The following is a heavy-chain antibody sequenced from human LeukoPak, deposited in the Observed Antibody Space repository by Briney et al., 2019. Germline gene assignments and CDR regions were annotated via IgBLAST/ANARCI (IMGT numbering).Heavy chain of an antibody. D-gene: IGHD3-10*01. J-gene: IGHJ3*02. CDR3: ARDRGSGSYYNPDAFDI. V-gene: IGHV3-21*01. Sequence: PGGSLRLPCASLGFTFSSYSMNWVRQAPGKGLEWVSSISSSSYIYYADSVKGRFTISRDNAKNSLYLQMNSLRAEDTAVYYCARDRGSGSYYNPDAFDIWGQGTMVTVSS. CDR1: GFTFSSYS. CDR2: ISSSSYI.